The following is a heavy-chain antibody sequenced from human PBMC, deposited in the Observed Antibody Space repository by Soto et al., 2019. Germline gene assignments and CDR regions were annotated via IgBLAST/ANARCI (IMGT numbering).Heavy chain of an antibody. J-gene: IGHJ6*02. CDR3: ARPLVAPVAGPYYYGMDV. V-gene: IGHV3-53*01. CDR2: IYRGGTI. Sequence: GGSLRLSCAASGFSVSAYYMTWVRQAPGKGLEWLSNIYRGGTIYYSDSVKGRFTISRDNLKNTLYLQMNSLTAEDTAVYYCARPLVAPVAGPYYYGMDVWGQGTTVTVSS. CDR1: GFSVSAYY. D-gene: IGHD6-19*01.